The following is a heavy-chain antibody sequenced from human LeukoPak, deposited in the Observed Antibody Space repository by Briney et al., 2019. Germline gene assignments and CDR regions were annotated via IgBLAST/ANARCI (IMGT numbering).Heavy chain of an antibody. D-gene: IGHD3-22*01. V-gene: IGHV1-46*01. Sequence: ASVKVSCKASGYTFTSYYMHWVRQAPGQGLEWMGIINPSGGSTSYAQKFQGRVTMTRDMSTSTVYMELSSLRSEDTAVYYCARGYYYDSSGYYGGLYYFDYWGQGTLVTVSS. CDR1: GYTFTSYY. CDR3: ARGYYYDSSGYYGGLYYFDY. J-gene: IGHJ4*02. CDR2: INPSGGST.